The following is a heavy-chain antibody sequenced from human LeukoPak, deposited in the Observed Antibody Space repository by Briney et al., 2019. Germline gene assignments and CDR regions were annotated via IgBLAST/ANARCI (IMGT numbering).Heavy chain of an antibody. D-gene: IGHD3-9*01. CDR2: IYYSGST. CDR3: ARVTGYMIEDYFDY. Sequence: PSETLSLTCTVSGVSISSSNSYWGWIRQPPGKGLEWIGYIYYSGSTNYNPSLKSRVTISVDTSKNQFSLKLNSVTAADTAVYYCARVTGYMIEDYFDYWGQETLVTVSS. V-gene: IGHV4-61*05. CDR1: GVSISSSNSY. J-gene: IGHJ4*02.